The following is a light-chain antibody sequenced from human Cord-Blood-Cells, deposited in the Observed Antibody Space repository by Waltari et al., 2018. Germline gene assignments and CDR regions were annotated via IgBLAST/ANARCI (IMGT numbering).Light chain of an antibody. CDR1: SSDVGSYNL. CDR3: CSYAGSSTLV. CDR2: EGS. Sequence: QSALTQPASVSGSPGQSITISCTGTSSDVGSYNLVSWYQQHPGKVPKRMIYEGSKRPSGVSNRFSGSKSGNTASLTISGLQAEDEADYYCCSYAGSSTLVFGGGTKLTVL. J-gene: IGLJ3*02. V-gene: IGLV2-23*01.